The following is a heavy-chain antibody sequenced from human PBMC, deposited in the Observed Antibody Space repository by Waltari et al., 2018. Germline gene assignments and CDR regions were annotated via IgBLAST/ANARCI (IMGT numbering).Heavy chain of an antibody. J-gene: IGHJ2*01. V-gene: IGHV3-11*01. Sequence: QVQLVESGGGLVKPGGSLKVSCAASGFTFRDHYMSWIRQAPGKGLEWVSYISSSGSTIYYADSVKGQFTIFRDNAKNSLYLQMNSLRAEDTAVYYCARFYPTVYWYFDLWGRGTLVTVSS. CDR2: ISSSGSTI. D-gene: IGHD1-26*01. CDR3: ARFYPTVYWYFDL. CDR1: GFTFRDHY.